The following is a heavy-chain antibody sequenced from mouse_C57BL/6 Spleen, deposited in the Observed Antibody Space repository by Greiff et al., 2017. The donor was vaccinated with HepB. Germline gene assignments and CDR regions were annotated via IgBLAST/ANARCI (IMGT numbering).Heavy chain of an antibody. D-gene: IGHD1-1*01. V-gene: IGHV1-55*01. J-gene: IGHJ4*01. CDR2: IYPGSGST. CDR3: ARGSTVVGDAMDY. Sequence: QVQLQQSGAELVKPGASVKMSCKASGYTFTSYCITWVKQRPGQGLEWIGNIYPGSGSTNYNEKFKSKATLTVDTSSSTAYMQLSSLTSEDSAVYVCARGSTVVGDAMDYWGQGTSVTVSS. CDR1: GYTFTSYC.